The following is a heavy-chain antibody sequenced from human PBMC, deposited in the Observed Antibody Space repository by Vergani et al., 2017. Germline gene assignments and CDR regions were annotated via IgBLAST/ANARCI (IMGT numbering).Heavy chain of an antibody. D-gene: IGHD2-2*01. CDR1: GGSFSGYY. Sequence: QVQLQQWGAGLLKPSETLSLTCAVYGGSFSGYYWSWIRQPPGKGLEWIGEINHSGSTNYNPSLKSRVTISVDTSKNQFSLKLSSVTAADTAVYYCARDNQAVPARYIDYYYYMDVWGKGTTVTVSS. CDR2: INHSGST. CDR3: ARDNQAVPARYIDYYYYMDV. J-gene: IGHJ6*03. V-gene: IGHV4-34*01.